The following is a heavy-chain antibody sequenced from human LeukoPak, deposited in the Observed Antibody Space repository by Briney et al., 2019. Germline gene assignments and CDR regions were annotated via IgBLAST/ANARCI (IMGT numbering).Heavy chain of an antibody. Sequence: PSETLSLTCTVSGGSISSYYWTWIRQPPGKGLEWIGYIYYSGSTNYNPSLKSRVTISVDTSKNQFSLKVSSVTAADTAVYYWARDRYSGSYSDYWGQGTVVTVSS. V-gene: IGHV4-59*01. CDR2: IYYSGST. D-gene: IGHD1-26*01. J-gene: IGHJ4*02. CDR1: GGSISSYY. CDR3: ARDRYSGSYSDY.